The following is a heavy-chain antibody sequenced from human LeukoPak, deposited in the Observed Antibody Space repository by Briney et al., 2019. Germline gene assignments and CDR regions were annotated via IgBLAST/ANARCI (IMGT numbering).Heavy chain of an antibody. CDR3: AKDLEVYYGSGSTFDY. V-gene: IGHV3-23*01. D-gene: IGHD3-10*01. Sequence: GGSLRLSCSASGFTFSSYAMHWVRQAPGKGLEWVSAISGSGGSTYYADSVKGRFTISRDNSKNTLYLQMNSLRAEDTAVYYCAKDLEVYYGSGSTFDYWGQGTLVTVSS. CDR1: GFTFSSYA. CDR2: ISGSGGST. J-gene: IGHJ4*02.